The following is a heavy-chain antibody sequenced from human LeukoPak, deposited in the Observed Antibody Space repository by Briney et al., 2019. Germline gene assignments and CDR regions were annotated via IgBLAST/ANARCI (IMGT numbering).Heavy chain of an antibody. CDR2: LYHGEST. CDR1: GYSISSGHY. D-gene: IGHD3-10*01. J-gene: IGHJ5*02. Sequence: PSETLSLTCTVSGYSISSGHYWAWIRQTPGKGLEWIGSLYHGESTHYDPSLKSRVTISLDTSKNQFSLRLTSVTAADTAVYYCARGGYYGSGNDFRFDPWGQGTLVTVSS. CDR3: ARGGYYGSGNDFRFDP. V-gene: IGHV4-38-2*02.